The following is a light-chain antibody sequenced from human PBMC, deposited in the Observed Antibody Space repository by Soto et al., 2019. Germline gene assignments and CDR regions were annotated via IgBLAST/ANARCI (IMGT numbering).Light chain of an antibody. CDR2: GAS. CDR1: QSVSSN. Sequence: EKLITLSPATLSVSKGERATLSCRASQSVSSNLAWYQQKPGQAPRLLIYGASTRATGIPARFSGSGSGTEFTLTISSLQSEEFAVYYCQQYNNWSPITFGHGTKVDIK. V-gene: IGKV3-15*01. J-gene: IGKJ3*01. CDR3: QQYNNWSPIT.